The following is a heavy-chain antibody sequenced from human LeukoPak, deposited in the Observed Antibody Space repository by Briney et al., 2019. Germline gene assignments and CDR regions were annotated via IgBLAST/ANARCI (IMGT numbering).Heavy chain of an antibody. D-gene: IGHD6-19*01. J-gene: IGHJ4*02. CDR1: GYTFTSSG. Sequence: GASVKVSCKASGYTFTSSGISWVRQAPGQGLEWMGWISGYNGNTNYAQKFQGRVTMTTDTSTSTVFMELRSLRSDDTAVYYCAREKSQIAVAGTAVFDYWGQGTLVTVSS. V-gene: IGHV1-18*01. CDR2: ISGYNGNT. CDR3: AREKSQIAVAGTAVFDY.